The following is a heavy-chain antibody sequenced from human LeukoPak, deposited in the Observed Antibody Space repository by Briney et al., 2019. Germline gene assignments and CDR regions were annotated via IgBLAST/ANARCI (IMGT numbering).Heavy chain of an antibody. J-gene: IGHJ4*02. CDR3: ASRPADTTWHGVFDY. V-gene: IGHV4-59*11. Sequence: PSETLSLTCSVSGASINSHYWSWLRHPPGKRLEWIGYIFNTGNTNYNPSLASRVTMSVDTSRAQFFLRLSPVTGADTAIYYCASRPADTTWHGVFDYWSQGTRVSVS. D-gene: IGHD6-6*01. CDR2: IFNTGNT. CDR1: GASINSHY.